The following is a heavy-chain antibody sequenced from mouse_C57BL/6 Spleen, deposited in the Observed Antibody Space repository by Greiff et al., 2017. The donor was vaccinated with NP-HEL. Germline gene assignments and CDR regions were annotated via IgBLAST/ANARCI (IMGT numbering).Heavy chain of an antibody. V-gene: IGHV7-3*01. CDR2: IRNKANGYTT. J-gene: IGHJ4*01. CDR1: GFTFTDYY. Sequence: EVMLVESGGGLVQPGGSLSLSCAASGFTFTDYYMSWVRQPPGKALEWLGFIRNKANGYTTEYSASVKGRFTISRDNSQSILYLQMNALRAEDSATYYCARSIYDGYYGYAMDYWGQGTSVTVSS. D-gene: IGHD2-3*01. CDR3: ARSIYDGYYGYAMDY.